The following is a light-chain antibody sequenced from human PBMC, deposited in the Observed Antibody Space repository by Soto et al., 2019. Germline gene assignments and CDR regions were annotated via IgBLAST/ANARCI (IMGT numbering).Light chain of an antibody. CDR2: DVS. CDR1: SSDVGAYNY. V-gene: IGLV2-14*03. CDR3: YSYTSSSTYV. Sequence: QSVLTQPASVSGSPGQSITISCSGTSSDVGAYNYVPWYQQHPAKAPKLMIYDVSNRPSGVSDRFSGSKSGNTASLTISGLQAEDEADYYCYSYTSSSTYVFGSGTKVTVL. J-gene: IGLJ1*01.